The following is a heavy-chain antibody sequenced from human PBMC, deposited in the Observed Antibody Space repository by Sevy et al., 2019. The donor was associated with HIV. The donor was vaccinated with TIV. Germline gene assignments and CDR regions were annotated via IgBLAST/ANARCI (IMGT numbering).Heavy chain of an antibody. J-gene: IGHJ4*02. CDR3: AKAGVGQTTMVRGVYFDY. CDR1: GFTFSSYG. Sequence: GGSLRLSCAASGFTFSSYGMHWVRQAPGKGLEWVAVIWYDGSNKYYADSVKGGFTISRDNSKNTLYLQMNSLRAEDTAVYYCAKAGVGQTTMVRGVYFDYWGQGTLVTVSS. CDR2: IWYDGSNK. V-gene: IGHV3-33*06. D-gene: IGHD3-10*01.